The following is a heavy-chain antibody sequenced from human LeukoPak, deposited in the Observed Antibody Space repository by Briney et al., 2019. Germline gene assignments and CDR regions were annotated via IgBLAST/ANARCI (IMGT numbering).Heavy chain of an antibody. CDR2: ISGGGGST. Sequence: GGSLRLSCAASGFTFTSYSMNWVRQAPGKGLEWVSTISGGGGSTYYADSVKGRFTISRDNSKNTLYLQVNSLRAEGTAVYYCAKGGKWDVTPFDYWGQGTLVTVSS. J-gene: IGHJ4*02. CDR1: GFTFTSYS. CDR3: AKGGKWDVTPFDY. V-gene: IGHV3-23*01. D-gene: IGHD1-26*01.